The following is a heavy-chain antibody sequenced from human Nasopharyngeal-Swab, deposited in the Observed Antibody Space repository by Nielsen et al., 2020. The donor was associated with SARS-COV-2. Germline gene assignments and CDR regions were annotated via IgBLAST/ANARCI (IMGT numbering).Heavy chain of an antibody. D-gene: IGHD2-2*01. J-gene: IGHJ6*03. Sequence: SVKVSCKASGGTFSSYAISWVRQAPGQGLEWMGGIIPIFGTANYAQKFQGRVTITADESTSTAYMELSSLRSEDTAVYYCARGFIQLLHPYYYYYMDVWGKGTTVAVSS. CDR3: ARGFIQLLHPYYYYYMDV. CDR2: IIPIFGTA. CDR1: GGTFSSYA. V-gene: IGHV1-69*13.